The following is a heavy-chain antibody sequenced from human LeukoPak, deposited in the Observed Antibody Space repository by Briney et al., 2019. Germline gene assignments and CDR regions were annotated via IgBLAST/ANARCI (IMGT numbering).Heavy chain of an antibody. J-gene: IGHJ3*02. CDR2: ISYDGSNK. D-gene: IGHD3-10*02. Sequence: GGSLRLSCAASGFTFSSYGMHWVRQAPGKGLEWVAVISYDGSNKYYADSVKGRFTISRDNSKNTMYLQMNSLRAQDTAAYYCAKGLVYGRGSSGLRTLGALDIWGQGTMVTVSS. CDR3: AKGLVYGRGSSGLRTLGALDI. CDR1: GFTFSSYG. V-gene: IGHV3-30*18.